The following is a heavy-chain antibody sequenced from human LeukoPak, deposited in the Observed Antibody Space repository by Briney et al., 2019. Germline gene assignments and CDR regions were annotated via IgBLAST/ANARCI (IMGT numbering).Heavy chain of an antibody. CDR1: GFTFSSYD. CDR3: ARAAYYGSGSYVSYYFDC. Sequence: GGSLRLSCAASGFTFSSYDMHWVRQATGKGLEWVSAICTAGDPYYPGSVKGRFTISRENAKNSLYLQMNSLRAGDTAVYYCARAAYYGSGSYVSYYFDCWGQGTLVTVSS. J-gene: IGHJ4*02. D-gene: IGHD3-10*01. CDR2: ICTAGDP. V-gene: IGHV3-13*05.